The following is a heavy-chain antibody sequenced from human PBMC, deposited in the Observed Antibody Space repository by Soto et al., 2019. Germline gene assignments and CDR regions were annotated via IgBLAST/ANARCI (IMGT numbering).Heavy chain of an antibody. CDR1: GFTVSSNY. V-gene: IGHV3-53*02. CDR3: ARESAGYGGGYYYYYGMDV. Sequence: EVPLVETGGGLIQPGGSLRLSCAASGFTVSSNYMSWVRQAPGKGLEWVSVIYSGGSTYYADSVKGRFTISRDNSKNTLYLQENSLRAEDTAVYYCARESAGYGGGYYYYYGMDVWGQGTTVTVSS. D-gene: IGHD5-12*01. CDR2: IYSGGST. J-gene: IGHJ6*02.